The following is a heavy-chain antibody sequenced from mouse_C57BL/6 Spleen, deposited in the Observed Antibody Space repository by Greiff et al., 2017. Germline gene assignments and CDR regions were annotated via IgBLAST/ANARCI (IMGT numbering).Heavy chain of an antibody. V-gene: IGHV1-55*01. CDR3: ARWDYGSSYNFDV. D-gene: IGHD1-1*01. CDR1: GYTFTSSW. J-gene: IGHJ1*03. CDR2: IYPGSGST. Sequence: QVQLQQPGAELVKPGASVKMSCKASGYTFTSSWITWVKQRPGQGLEWIGDIYPGSGSTNYNEKFKSKATLTVDTSSSTAYMQLSSLTSEDSAVYYCARWDYGSSYNFDVWGTGTTLTVSS.